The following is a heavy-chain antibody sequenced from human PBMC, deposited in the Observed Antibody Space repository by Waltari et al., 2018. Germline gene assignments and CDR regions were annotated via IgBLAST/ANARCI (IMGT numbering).Heavy chain of an antibody. Sequence: EVQLVESGGGLVQPGGSLRPSCTASGFTLVNYLMSWVRQAPGKGLQWVAYIKEDGTEESYLDSLKGRFTISRDDAKNSLHLQMNSLRVEDTAIYYCARVSKGIHFDYWGQGTLVTVSS. V-gene: IGHV3-7*04. CDR1: GFTLVNYL. CDR2: IKEDGTEE. J-gene: IGHJ4*02. CDR3: ARVSKGIHFDY.